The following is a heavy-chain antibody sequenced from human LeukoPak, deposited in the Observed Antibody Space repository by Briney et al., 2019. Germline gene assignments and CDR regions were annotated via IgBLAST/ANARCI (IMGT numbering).Heavy chain of an antibody. Sequence: GGSLRLSCAASRFTFSTYSMNWVRQAPGKGLEWVSYISSSSSTIYYADSVKGRLTISRDNAKNSLYMQMNSLKAEDTAVYYCPREGPGIGAFDIWGQGTMVTVSS. J-gene: IGHJ3*02. CDR1: RFTFSTYS. CDR2: ISSSSSTI. V-gene: IGHV3-48*04. CDR3: PREGPGIGAFDI. D-gene: IGHD6-13*01.